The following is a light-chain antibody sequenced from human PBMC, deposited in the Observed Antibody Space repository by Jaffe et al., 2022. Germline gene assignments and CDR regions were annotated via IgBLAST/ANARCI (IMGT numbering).Light chain of an antibody. CDR2: KAS. V-gene: IGKV1-5*03. Sequence: DIQMTQSPSTLSASVGDRVTITCRASQSISSWLAWYQRKPGKAPKFVIYKASSLESGVPSRFSGSGSGTEFTLTISSLQPDDFATYYCQQYNTYPYTFGQGTKLEIK. J-gene: IGKJ2*01. CDR1: QSISSW. CDR3: QQYNTYPYT.